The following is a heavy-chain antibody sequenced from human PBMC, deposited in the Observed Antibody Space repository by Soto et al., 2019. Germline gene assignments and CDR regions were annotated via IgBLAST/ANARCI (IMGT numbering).Heavy chain of an antibody. CDR2: ISDSGST. D-gene: IGHD3-22*01. V-gene: IGHV4-31*03. J-gene: IGHJ5*02. CDR1: CGSISDGYY. CDR3: ARRDRSGFSYLLGT. Sequence: PSETLSLTCTVSCGSISDGYYWSWIRQHPGKGLEWIGSISDSGSTSYNPSLKSRLTISVDTSKNQFSLNLRSVTAADTAVYYCARRDRSGFSYLLGTWGRGTLVTVSS.